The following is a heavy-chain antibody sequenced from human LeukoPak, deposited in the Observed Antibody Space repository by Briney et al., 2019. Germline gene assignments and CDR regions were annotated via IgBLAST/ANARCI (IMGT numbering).Heavy chain of an antibody. J-gene: IGHJ4*02. Sequence: GGSLRLSCVASGFSISSHWMSWVRQAPGKGLEWVASLKEDVSARNLVDSVKGRFTISTDNAKNSLNLQMNSLRVEDTAAYYCARGPPYGSRSDFLDYWGLGTLVTVSS. D-gene: IGHD3-10*01. V-gene: IGHV3-7*01. CDR3: ARGPPYGSRSDFLDY. CDR1: GFSISSHW. CDR2: LKEDVSAR.